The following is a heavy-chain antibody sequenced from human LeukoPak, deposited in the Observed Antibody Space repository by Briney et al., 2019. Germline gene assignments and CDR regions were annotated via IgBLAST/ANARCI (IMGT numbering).Heavy chain of an antibody. CDR1: GGTFSRYA. Sequence: SVTVSCKASGGTFSRYAMSWVRQAPGHGLEWMGGIIPIFGTASFAQKFQGRVTITADESTGTAYLELSSLRSEDTAVYYCARVVTPRYCSTPSCYWKGWFDPWGQGTLVTVSS. CDR3: ARVVTPRYCSTPSCYWKGWFDP. V-gene: IGHV1-69*13. CDR2: IIPIFGTA. D-gene: IGHD2-2*01. J-gene: IGHJ5*02.